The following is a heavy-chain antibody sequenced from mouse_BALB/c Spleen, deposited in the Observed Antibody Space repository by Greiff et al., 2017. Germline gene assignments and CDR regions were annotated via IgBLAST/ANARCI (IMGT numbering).Heavy chain of an antibody. CDR3: ARWLLPDY. Sequence: VQLKESGAELVKPGASVKLSCTASGFNIKDTYMHWVKQRPEQGLEWIGRIDPANGNTKYDPKFQGKATITADTSSNTAYLQLSSLTSEDTAVYYCARWLLPDYWGQGTTLTVSS. CDR2: IDPANGNT. J-gene: IGHJ2*01. D-gene: IGHD2-3*01. CDR1: GFNIKDTY. V-gene: IGHV14-3*02.